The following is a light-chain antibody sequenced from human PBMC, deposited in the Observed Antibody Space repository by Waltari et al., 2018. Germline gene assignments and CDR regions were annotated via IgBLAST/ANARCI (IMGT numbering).Light chain of an antibody. CDR1: QAISSY. CDR2: AAT. V-gene: IGKV1-17*01. CDR3: LQHNSYPLT. Sequence: DIQMTQSPSSLSASVGDTVTITCRASQAISSYLNWFQEKPGKPPKLLICAATTLQSGVPSRFSGSGSGTEFSLTISSLQPEDFAAYYCLQHNSYPLTFGPGTKLDIK. J-gene: IGKJ3*01.